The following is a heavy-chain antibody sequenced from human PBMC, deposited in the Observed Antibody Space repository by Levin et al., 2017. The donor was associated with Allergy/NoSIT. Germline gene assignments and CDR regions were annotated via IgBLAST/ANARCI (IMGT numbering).Heavy chain of an antibody. J-gene: IGHJ3*02. CDR2: INPNSGGT. D-gene: IGHD2-15*01. V-gene: IGHV1-2*02. CDR3: ARDLRYCSGGSCWGKDAFDI. CDR1: GYTFTGYY. Sequence: ASVKVSCKASGYTFTGYYMHWVRQAPGQGLEWMGWINPNSGGTNYAQKFQGRVTMTRDTSISTAYMELSRLRSDDTAVYYCARDLRYCSGGSCWGKDAFDIWGQGTMVTVSS.